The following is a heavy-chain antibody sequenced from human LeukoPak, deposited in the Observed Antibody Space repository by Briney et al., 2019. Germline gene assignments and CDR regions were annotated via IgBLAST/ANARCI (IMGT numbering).Heavy chain of an antibody. Sequence: GGSLRLSCAASGLTFNSYWMHWVRQVAGKGLVWVARINGDASNTTYADSVKGRFTISRDNAKNTLYLQMNSLRAEDTAVYYCAKDLVEGGGYSYGYVNWGIDYWGQGTLVTVSS. CDR3: AKDLVEGGGYSYGYVNWGIDY. V-gene: IGHV3-74*03. J-gene: IGHJ4*02. CDR1: GLTFNSYW. D-gene: IGHD5-18*01. CDR2: INGDASNT.